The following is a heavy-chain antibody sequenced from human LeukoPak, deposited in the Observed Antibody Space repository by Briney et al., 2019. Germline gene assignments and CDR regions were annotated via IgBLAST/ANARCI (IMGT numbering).Heavy chain of an antibody. CDR3: ARGGGLDV. CDR1: GFSFSNSW. J-gene: IGHJ6*02. Sequence: GGSLRLSCVASGFSFSNSWMTWVRRAPGKGLEWVASINHNGNVNYYVDSVKGRFTISRDNAKNSLYLQMSNLRAEDTAVYFCARGGGLDVWGQGATVTVS. V-gene: IGHV3-7*03. D-gene: IGHD3-16*01. CDR2: INHNGNVN.